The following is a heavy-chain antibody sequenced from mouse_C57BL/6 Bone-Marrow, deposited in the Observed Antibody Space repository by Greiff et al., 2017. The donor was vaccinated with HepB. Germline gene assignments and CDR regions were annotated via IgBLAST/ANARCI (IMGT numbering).Heavy chain of an antibody. J-gene: IGHJ1*03. CDR2: INYDGSST. D-gene: IGHD1-1*01. CDR1: GFTFSDYY. CDR3: ARGPYYGSSYKYFDV. Sequence: EVKLVESEGGLVQPGSSMKLSCTASGFTFSDYYMAWVRQVPEKGLEWVANINYDGSSTYYLDSLKSRFIIPRDNAKNILYLQMSSLKSEDTATYYCARGPYYGSSYKYFDVWGTGTTVTVSS. V-gene: IGHV5-16*01.